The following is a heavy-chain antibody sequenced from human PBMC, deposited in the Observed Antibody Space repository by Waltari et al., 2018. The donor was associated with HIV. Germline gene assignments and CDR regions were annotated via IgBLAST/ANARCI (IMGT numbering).Heavy chain of an antibody. V-gene: IGHV3-66*01. J-gene: IGHJ6*02. CDR2: IYSGGST. CDR3: ASIAYCGGDCYPRGMDV. CDR1: GFTACRNY. D-gene: IGHD2-21*02. Sequence: EVQLVESGGGLVQPGGSLRLSCAASGFTACRNYMSWVRQAPGKGLEWVSVIYSGGSTYYADSVKGRFTISRDNSKNTLYLQMNSLRAEDTAVYYCASIAYCGGDCYPRGMDVWGQGTTVTVSS.